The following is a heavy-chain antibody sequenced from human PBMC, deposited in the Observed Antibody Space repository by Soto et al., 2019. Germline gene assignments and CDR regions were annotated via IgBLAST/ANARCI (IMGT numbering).Heavy chain of an antibody. Sequence: GASVKVSCKSSGYTFTSYAMHWVRQAPGQRLEWMGWINAGNGNTKYSQKFQGRVTITRDTSASTAYMELRSLRFEDTAVYYCARGSGTPWYFDYWGQGTLVTVSS. V-gene: IGHV1-3*01. CDR1: GYTFTSYA. CDR3: ARGSGTPWYFDY. J-gene: IGHJ4*02. CDR2: INAGNGNT. D-gene: IGHD1-26*01.